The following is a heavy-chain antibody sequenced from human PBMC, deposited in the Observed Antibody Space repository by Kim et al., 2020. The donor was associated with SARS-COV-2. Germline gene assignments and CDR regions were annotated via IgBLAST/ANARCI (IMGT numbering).Heavy chain of an antibody. CDR2: IYHSGST. Sequence: SETLSLTCAVSGGSISSSNWWSWVRQPPGKGLEWIGEIYHSGSTNYNPSLKSRVTISVDKSKNQFSLKLSSVTAADTAVYYCASAYSSGWGVLDYWGQGTLVTVSS. CDR3: ASAYSSGWGVLDY. D-gene: IGHD6-19*01. V-gene: IGHV4-4*02. CDR1: GGSISSSNW. J-gene: IGHJ4*02.